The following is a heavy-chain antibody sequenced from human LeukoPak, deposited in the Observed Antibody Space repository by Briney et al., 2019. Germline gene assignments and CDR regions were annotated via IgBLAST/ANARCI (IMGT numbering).Heavy chain of an antibody. CDR3: ATYYDFWSRYEQTYIDY. J-gene: IGHJ4*02. CDR1: GYSISSGYY. D-gene: IGHD3-3*01. V-gene: IGHV4-38-2*01. CDR2: IYHSGST. Sequence: SSETLSLTCAVSGYSISSGYYWGWIRQLPGKGLEWIGSIYHSGSTYYNPSLKSRVTISVDTSKNQFSLKLSSVTAADTAVYYCATYYDFWSRYEQTYIDYWGQGTLVTVSS.